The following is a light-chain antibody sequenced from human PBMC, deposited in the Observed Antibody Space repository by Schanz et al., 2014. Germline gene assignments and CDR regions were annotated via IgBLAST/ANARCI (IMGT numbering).Light chain of an antibody. J-gene: IGKJ2*01. V-gene: IGKV3-15*01. CDR2: GAS. CDR1: QSVSSN. CDR3: QQYLASPYT. Sequence: EIVLTQSPATLSVSPGERATLSCRASQSVSSNLAWYQQKPGQAPRLLIYGASTRATGIAARFSGSGSGTEFTLTISRLEPEDFAVYYCQQYLASPYTFGQGTKLEIK.